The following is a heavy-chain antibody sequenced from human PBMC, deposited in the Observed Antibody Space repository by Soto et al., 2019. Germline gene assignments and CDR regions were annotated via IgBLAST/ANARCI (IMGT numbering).Heavy chain of an antibody. CDR3: ARLGGCGGDCYHEYFQH. CDR2: IYYSGST. J-gene: IGHJ1*01. CDR1: CVSISSYY. Sequence: SDTLSLTCTVSCVSISSYYWSWILQPPGKGLEWIGYIYYSGSTNYNPSLKSRVTISVDTSKNQFSLKLSSVTAADTAVYYCARLGGCGGDCYHEYFQHWGQGTLVTVS. D-gene: IGHD2-21*02. V-gene: IGHV4-59*08.